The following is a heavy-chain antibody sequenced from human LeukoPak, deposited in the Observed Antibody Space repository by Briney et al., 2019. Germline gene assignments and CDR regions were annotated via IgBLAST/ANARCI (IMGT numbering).Heavy chain of an antibody. CDR2: INPNSGDT. CDR1: GYTFTGYY. J-gene: IGHJ6*02. CDR3: ARDVAARAPDYYYGMDV. D-gene: IGHD6-6*01. Sequence: ASVKVSCKASGYTFTGYYVHWVRQAPGQGLEWMGRINPNSGDTNYAQKLQGRVTMTTDTSTSTAYMELRSLRSDDTAVYYCARDVAARAPDYYYGMDVWGQGTTVTVSS. V-gene: IGHV1-2*06.